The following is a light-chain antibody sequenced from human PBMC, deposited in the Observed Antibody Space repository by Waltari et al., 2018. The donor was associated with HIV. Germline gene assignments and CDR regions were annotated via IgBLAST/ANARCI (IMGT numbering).Light chain of an antibody. V-gene: IGLV1-40*01. CDR1: SSHMGAGYH. CDR2: GNS. Sequence: QSLLTQPPSVSGAPGQRVTIPCTGSSSHMGAGYHVHWYQQLPGTAPKLLIYGNSNRPSGVPDRFSGSKSGTSASLAITGLQAEDEADYYCQSYDSSLSIVFGTGTKVTVL. J-gene: IGLJ1*01. CDR3: QSYDSSLSIV.